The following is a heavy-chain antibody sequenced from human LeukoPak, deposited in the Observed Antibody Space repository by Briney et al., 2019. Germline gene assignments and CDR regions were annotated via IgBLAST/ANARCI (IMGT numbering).Heavy chain of an antibody. D-gene: IGHD1-7*01. Sequence: TGGSLRLSCAASGFTFDDYGMSWVRQAPGKGLKWVSGINWNGGSTGYADSVKGRFTISRDSAKNSLYLQMNSLRAEDTALYYCARAGLYNWNYEGTAYFDYWGQGTLVTVSS. CDR1: GFTFDDYG. CDR3: ARAGLYNWNYEGTAYFDY. CDR2: INWNGGST. J-gene: IGHJ4*02. V-gene: IGHV3-20*04.